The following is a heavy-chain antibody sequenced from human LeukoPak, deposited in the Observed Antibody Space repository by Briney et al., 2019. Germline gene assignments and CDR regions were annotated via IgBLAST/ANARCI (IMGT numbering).Heavy chain of an antibody. D-gene: IGHD3-10*01. Sequence: QPGGSLRLSCAASGFTFSSYWMHWVRQAPGKGLVWVSRINSDGSSTSYADSVKGRFTISRDNAKNTLYLQMNSLRAEDTAVYYCARSLWPMVRGVPVPYGMDVWGQGTTVTVSS. CDR1: GFTFSSYW. CDR2: INSDGSST. J-gene: IGHJ6*02. CDR3: ARSLWPMVRGVPVPYGMDV. V-gene: IGHV3-74*01.